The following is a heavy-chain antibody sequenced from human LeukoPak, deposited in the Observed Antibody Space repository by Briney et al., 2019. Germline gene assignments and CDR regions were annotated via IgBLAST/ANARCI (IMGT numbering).Heavy chain of an antibody. CDR3: AKDLDYYGSGSDPVFDY. Sequence: PGGSLRLSCAASGFTFSSYAMSWVRQAPGKGLEWVSAISGSGGSTYYADSVKGRFTIPRDNSKNTLYLQMNSLRAEDTAVYYCAKDLDYYGSGSDPVFDYWGQGTLVTASS. CDR2: ISGSGGST. D-gene: IGHD3-10*01. J-gene: IGHJ4*02. CDR1: GFTFSSYA. V-gene: IGHV3-23*01.